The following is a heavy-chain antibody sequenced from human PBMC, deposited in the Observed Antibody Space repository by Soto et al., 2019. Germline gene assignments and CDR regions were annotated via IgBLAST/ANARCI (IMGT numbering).Heavy chain of an antibody. D-gene: IGHD6-6*01. V-gene: IGHV3-30*18. CDR2: ISYDGSNK. CDR3: AKIVGSSSSSFDY. CDR1: GFTFSSYG. J-gene: IGHJ4*02. Sequence: QVQLVESGGGVVQPGRSLRLSCAASGFTFSSYGMHWVRQAPGKGLEWVAVISYDGSNKYYADSVKGRFTISRDNSKNTLYLQMNSLRAEDTAVYYCAKIVGSSSSSFDYWGQGTLVTVSS.